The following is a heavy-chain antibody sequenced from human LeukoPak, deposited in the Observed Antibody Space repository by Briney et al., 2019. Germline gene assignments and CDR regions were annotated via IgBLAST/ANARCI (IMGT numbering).Heavy chain of an antibody. CDR3: ACIAVAGNFDY. CDR1: GYTFTSYG. J-gene: IGHJ4*02. Sequence: ASVRVSCKASGYTFTSYGISWVRQAPGQGLEWMGWINPNSGGTNYAQKFQGRVTMTRDTSISTAYMELSRLRSDDTAVYYCACIAVAGNFDYWGQGTLVTVSS. CDR2: INPNSGGT. V-gene: IGHV1-2*02. D-gene: IGHD6-19*01.